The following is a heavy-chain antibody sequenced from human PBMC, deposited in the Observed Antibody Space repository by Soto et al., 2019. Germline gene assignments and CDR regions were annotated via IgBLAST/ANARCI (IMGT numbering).Heavy chain of an antibody. V-gene: IGHV2-70*01. CDR3: ARIRVYSGYDGWFDP. J-gene: IGHJ5*02. D-gene: IGHD5-12*01. CDR1: GFSLSTSGMC. Sequence: SGPTLVNPTQTLTLTCTFSGFSLSTSGMCVSWIRQPPGKALEWLALIDWDDDKYYSTSLKTRLTISKDTSKNQVVLTMTNMDPVDTATYYCARIRVYSGYDGWFDPWGQGTLVTVSS. CDR2: IDWDDDK.